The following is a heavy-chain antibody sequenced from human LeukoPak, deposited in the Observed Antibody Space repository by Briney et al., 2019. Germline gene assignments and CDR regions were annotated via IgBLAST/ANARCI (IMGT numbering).Heavy chain of an antibody. J-gene: IGHJ5*02. CDR1: GYTFTSYY. V-gene: IGHV1-46*01. Sequence: ASVKVSCKASGYTFTSYYMHWVRQAPGQGLEYMGIINSSGGSTSYAQKFQGRVTMTRDMSTSTVYMELSSLRFEDTAVYYCARGGDAWGYSNGFRFDPWGQGTLVTVSS. CDR2: INSSGGST. D-gene: IGHD6-19*01. CDR3: ARGGDAWGYSNGFRFDP.